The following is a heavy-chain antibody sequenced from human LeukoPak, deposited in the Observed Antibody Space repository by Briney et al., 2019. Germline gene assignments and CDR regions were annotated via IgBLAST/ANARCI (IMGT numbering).Heavy chain of an antibody. Sequence: PGGSLRLSCAASGLTFSSYGMHWVRQAPGKGLEWVAVIWYDGSNKYYADSVKGRFTISRDNSKNTLYLQMNSLRAEDTAVYYCAWSPADYSNYYFDYWGQGTLVTVSS. CDR1: GLTFSSYG. J-gene: IGHJ4*02. D-gene: IGHD4-11*01. V-gene: IGHV3-33*01. CDR3: AWSPADYSNYYFDY. CDR2: IWYDGSNK.